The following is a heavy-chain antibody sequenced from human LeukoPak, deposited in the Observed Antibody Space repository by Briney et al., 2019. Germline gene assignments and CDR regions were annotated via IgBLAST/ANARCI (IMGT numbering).Heavy chain of an antibody. CDR3: ARGDWNFDL. J-gene: IGHJ2*01. CDR2: FSTSGST. CDR1: GDSISTYY. Sequence: SETLSLTCAVSGDSISTYYWSWIRQPAGKGLEWIGRFSTSGSTDYNPSLKSRVTMSVDTSKNQFSLKLSSVTAADTAVYYCARGDWNFDLWGRGTLVTVSS. V-gene: IGHV4-4*07.